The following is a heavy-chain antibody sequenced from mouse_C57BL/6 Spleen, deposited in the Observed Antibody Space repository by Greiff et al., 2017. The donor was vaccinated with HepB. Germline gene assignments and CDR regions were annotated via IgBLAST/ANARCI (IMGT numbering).Heavy chain of an antibody. CDR2: IGTLAYSI. J-gene: IGHJ1*03. CDR3: ARLGWGVDWYFDV. D-gene: IGHD3-3*01. V-gene: IGHV5-15*01. CDR1: GFTFSDYG. Sequence: EVKLVEPGGGLVQPGGSLKLSCAASGFTFSDYGMAWVRQAPRKGHEWVAFIGTLAYSIYYADTVTGRFTIARENAKNTLYREISSLRSEDTDMYYCARLGWGVDWYFDVWGTGTTVTVSS.